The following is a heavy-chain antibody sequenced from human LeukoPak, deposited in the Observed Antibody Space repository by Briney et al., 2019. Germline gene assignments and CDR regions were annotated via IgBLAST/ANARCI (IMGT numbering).Heavy chain of an antibody. CDR1: GFTFSRNA. Sequence: GGSLRLSCAASGFTFSRNAMNWVRQAPGKGLEWVSFISSSSNYMSYADSVKGRFTVSRDNAKNSLYLQMNSLRAEDTAVYHCARPLDSSNNYFDYWGQGTLVTVSA. CDR3: ARPLDSSNNYFDY. J-gene: IGHJ4*02. CDR2: ISSSSNYM. V-gene: IGHV3-21*01. D-gene: IGHD6-13*01.